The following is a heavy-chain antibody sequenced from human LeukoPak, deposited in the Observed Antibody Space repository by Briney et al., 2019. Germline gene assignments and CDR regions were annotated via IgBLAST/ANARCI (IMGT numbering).Heavy chain of an antibody. V-gene: IGHV3-15*01. Sequence: PGGSLRLSCAASGFTFSNAWMSWVRQAPGKGLEWVGRIKSKTDGGTTDYAAPVKGRFTISRDDSKNTLYLQMNSLKTEDTAVYYCTIAGYYDSSGYYLTFDYWGQGTLVTVSS. J-gene: IGHJ4*02. CDR2: IKSKTDGGTT. CDR1: GFTFSNAW. D-gene: IGHD3-22*01. CDR3: TIAGYYDSSGYYLTFDY.